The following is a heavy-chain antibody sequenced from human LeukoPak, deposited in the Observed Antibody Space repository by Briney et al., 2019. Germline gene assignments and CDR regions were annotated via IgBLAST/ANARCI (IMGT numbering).Heavy chain of an antibody. CDR2: ISPNSGGT. J-gene: IGHJ5*02. V-gene: IGHV1-2*02. CDR1: GYTFTGYY. D-gene: IGHD3-3*01. CDR3: ARESDYDFWSGYIWFDP. Sequence: ASVKASCKASGYTFTGYYMHWVRQAPGQGLEWMGWISPNSGGTNYAQKFQGRVTMTRDTSISTAYMKLSRLRSDDTAVYYCARESDYDFWSGYIWFDPWAREPWSPSPQ.